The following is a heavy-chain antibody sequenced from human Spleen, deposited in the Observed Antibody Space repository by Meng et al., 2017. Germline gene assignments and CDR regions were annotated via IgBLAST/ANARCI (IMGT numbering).Heavy chain of an antibody. J-gene: IGHJ5*02. V-gene: IGHV2-5*02. CDR1: GFSLTTRGAG. D-gene: IGHD3-22*01. Sequence: QIPLKESCPTVLKPTQSLTLTCTFSGFSLTTRGAGVGWIRQPPGKALEWLALIYWDDDKRYSPSLKSRLTVTKDTSKNQVVLTMTNVDPVDTATYYCAHWTYDSAYSHNYFDPWGQGTLVTVSS. CDR3: AHWTYDSAYSHNYFDP. CDR2: IYWDDDK.